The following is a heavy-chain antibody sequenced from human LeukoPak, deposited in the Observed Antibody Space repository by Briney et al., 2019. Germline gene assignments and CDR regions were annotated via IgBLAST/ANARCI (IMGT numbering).Heavy chain of an antibody. V-gene: IGHV1-2*02. CDR1: GYTFTGYY. J-gene: IGHJ4*02. CDR3: AREVGSLPAPLDY. CDR2: INPNSGGT. Sequence: ASVKVSCKASGYTFTGYYMHWVRQAPGQGLEWMGWINPNSGGTNYAQKFQGRVTMTRDTSISTAYMELCRLRSDDTAVYYCAREVGSLPAPLDYWGQGTLVTVSS. D-gene: IGHD1-26*01.